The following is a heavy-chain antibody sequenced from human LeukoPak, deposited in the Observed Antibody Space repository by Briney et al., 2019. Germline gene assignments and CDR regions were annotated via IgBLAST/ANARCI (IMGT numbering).Heavy chain of an antibody. CDR2: MNPNSGNT. CDR1: GYTFTSYD. J-gene: IGHJ6*02. V-gene: IGHV1-8*01. Sequence: ASVKVSCKASGYTFTSYDINWVRQATGQGLEWMGWMNPNSGNTGYAQKFQGRVTITRNTSISTAYMELSSLRSEDTAVYYCARGGYLYDDFWSGYYYYYYGMDVWGQGTTVTVSS. CDR3: ARGGYLYDDFWSGYYYYYYGMDV. D-gene: IGHD3-3*01.